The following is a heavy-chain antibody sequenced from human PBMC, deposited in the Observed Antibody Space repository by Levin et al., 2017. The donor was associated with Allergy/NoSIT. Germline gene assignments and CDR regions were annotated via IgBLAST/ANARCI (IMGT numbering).Heavy chain of an antibody. CDR1: GGSISSYY. D-gene: IGHD4-17*01. CDR2: IYYSGST. V-gene: IGHV4-59*12. J-gene: IGHJ4*02. Sequence: SQTLSLTCTVSGGSISSYYWSWIRQPPGKGLEWIGYIYYSGSTNYNPSLKSRVTISVDTSKNQFSLKLSSVTAADTAVYYCARDDYGAPGYWGQGTLVTVSS. CDR3: ARDDYGAPGY.